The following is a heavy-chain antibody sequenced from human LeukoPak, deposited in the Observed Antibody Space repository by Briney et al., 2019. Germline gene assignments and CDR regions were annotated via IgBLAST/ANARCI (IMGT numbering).Heavy chain of an antibody. V-gene: IGHV3-48*01. CDR3: ARAPYGERGGSDY. J-gene: IGHJ4*02. CDR1: GFTFSTYS. CDR2: ISTTTSAI. Sequence: GALRLSCAASGFTFSTYSMKWVRPAPGEGLEWVSYISTTTSAIYYADSVKGRFTVSRDNAKSSLYLQMNSLRADDTAVYYCARAPYGERGGSDYWGQGTLVTVSS. D-gene: IGHD4-17*01.